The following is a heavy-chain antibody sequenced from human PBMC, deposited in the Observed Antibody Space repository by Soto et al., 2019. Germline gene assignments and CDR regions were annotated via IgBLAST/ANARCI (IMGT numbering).Heavy chain of an antibody. CDR2: INHGGGL. J-gene: IGHJ4*02. Sequence: QVQLQQWGAGLLKPSETLSLTCAVYGGSFNTYYWSWIRQPPGKGLEWIGEINHGGGLRYNPSLKRRVSISVDTSKNQFSLKVTSVIAADTAVYYCARVVVGPTPGHFDQWGQGTLVTVSS. D-gene: IGHD1-26*01. V-gene: IGHV4-34*01. CDR1: GGSFNTYY. CDR3: ARVVVGPTPGHFDQ.